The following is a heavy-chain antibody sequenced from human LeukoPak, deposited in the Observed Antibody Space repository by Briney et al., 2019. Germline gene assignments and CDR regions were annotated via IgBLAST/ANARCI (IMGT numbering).Heavy chain of an antibody. CDR1: GFTFSSYE. Sequence: GGSLRLSCAASGFTFSSYEMNWVRQAPGKGLEWVGFIRTKNYGGTTEYAASVRGRFTISRDDSKSIAYLQMSSLKTDDTAVYYCTRVGELRFLESSKAFDYWGQGTLVTVSS. J-gene: IGHJ4*02. D-gene: IGHD3-3*01. V-gene: IGHV3-49*04. CDR3: TRVGELRFLESSKAFDY. CDR2: IRTKNYGGTT.